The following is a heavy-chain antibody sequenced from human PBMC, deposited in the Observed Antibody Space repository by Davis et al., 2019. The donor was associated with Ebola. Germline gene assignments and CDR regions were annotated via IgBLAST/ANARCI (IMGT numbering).Heavy chain of an antibody. CDR1: GGSFSGYY. CDR3: ARGLEMATIGNY. CDR2: INHSGST. J-gene: IGHJ4*02. D-gene: IGHD5-24*01. V-gene: IGHV4-34*01. Sequence: PSETLSLTCAVYGGSFSGYYWSWIRQPPGKGLEWIGEINHSGSTNYNPSLKSRVTISVDTSKNQFSLKLSSVTAADTAVYYCARGLEMATIGNYWGQGTLVTVSS.